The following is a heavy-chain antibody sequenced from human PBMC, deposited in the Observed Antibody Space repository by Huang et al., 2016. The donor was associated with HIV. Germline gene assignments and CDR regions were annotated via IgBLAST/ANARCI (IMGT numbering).Heavy chain of an antibody. Sequence: QVQLQQWGAGLLRPSETLSLTCAVYGGSFSGYYGTWIRQPPGKGLEWIGESNHSESNTYNPSLKGRVTISVDTSRNQFSLTLTSVTAADTAVYYCARGQGGYYYYYMDVWGKGTTVTVSS. CDR3: ARGQGGYYYYYMDV. CDR1: GGSFSGYY. V-gene: IGHV4-34*01. CDR2: SNHSESN. J-gene: IGHJ6*03.